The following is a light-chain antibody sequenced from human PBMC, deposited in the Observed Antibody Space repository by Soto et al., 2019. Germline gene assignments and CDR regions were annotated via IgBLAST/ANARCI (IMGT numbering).Light chain of an antibody. CDR1: QGISSY. V-gene: IGKV1-8*01. J-gene: IGKJ1*01. CDR3: QQYNSYPWT. CDR2: EAS. Sequence: AIRMTQSPSSLSASTGERVTITCRASQGISSYLAWHQQKPGKAPKLLIYEASSLESGVPSRFGGSGSGTEFTLIISSLQPDDFATYYCQQYNSYPWTFGQGTKVDIK.